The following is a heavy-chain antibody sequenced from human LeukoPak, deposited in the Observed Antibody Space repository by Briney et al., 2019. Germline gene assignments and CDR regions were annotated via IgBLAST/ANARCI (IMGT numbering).Heavy chain of an antibody. CDR3: ARDVGPDYYGSGSGY. CDR1: GYTFTSYG. Sequence: ASVKVSCKASGYTFTSYGISWVRQAPGQGLESMGWISAYNGNTNYAQKLQGRVTMTTDTSTSTAYMELRSLRSDDTAVYYCARDVGPDYYGSGSGYWGQGTLVTVSS. J-gene: IGHJ4*02. D-gene: IGHD3-10*01. V-gene: IGHV1-18*01. CDR2: ISAYNGNT.